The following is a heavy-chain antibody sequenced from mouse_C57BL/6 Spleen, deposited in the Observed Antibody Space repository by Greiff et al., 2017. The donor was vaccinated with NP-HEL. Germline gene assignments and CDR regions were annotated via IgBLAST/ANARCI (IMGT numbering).Heavy chain of an antibody. CDR3: ARDANGSSLRFAY. J-gene: IGHJ3*01. CDR2: ISDGGSYT. CDR1: GFTFSSYA. V-gene: IGHV5-4*01. D-gene: IGHD1-1*01. Sequence: EVMLVESGGGLVKPGGSLKLSCAASGFTFSSYAMSWVRQTPEKRLEWVATISDGGSYTYYPDNVKGRFTISRDNAKNNLYLQMSHLKSEDTAMYYCARDANGSSLRFAYWGQGTLVTVSA.